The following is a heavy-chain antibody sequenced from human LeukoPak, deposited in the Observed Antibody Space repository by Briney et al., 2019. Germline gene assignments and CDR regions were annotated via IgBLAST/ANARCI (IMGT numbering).Heavy chain of an antibody. CDR3: AFMVRGVIYY. J-gene: IGHJ4*02. D-gene: IGHD3-10*01. Sequence: SETLSLTCTVSGGSINSYYWSWIRQPPGKGLEWIGYIHYSGSTNYNPSLKSRVTISVDTSKNQFSLKLSSVTAADTAVYYCAFMVRGVIYYWGQGTLVTVSS. CDR1: GGSINSYY. V-gene: IGHV4-59*08. CDR2: IHYSGST.